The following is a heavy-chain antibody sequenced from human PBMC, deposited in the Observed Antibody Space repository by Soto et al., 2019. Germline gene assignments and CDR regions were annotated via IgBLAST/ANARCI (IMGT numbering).Heavy chain of an antibody. V-gene: IGHV3-9*01. CDR1: GFIFNDYA. D-gene: IGHD6-6*01. CDR2: ISWNSGYI. CDR3: AKVSSSSGYFQH. Sequence: EVELVESGGGLVQPGRSLRLSCAASGFIFNDYAMHWVRQVPGKGLEWVSGISWNSGYIGYADSVKGRFTISRDNPKNSLYLQMNSLRSVDTALYYCAKVSSSSGYFQHWGQGTLVTVSS. J-gene: IGHJ1*01.